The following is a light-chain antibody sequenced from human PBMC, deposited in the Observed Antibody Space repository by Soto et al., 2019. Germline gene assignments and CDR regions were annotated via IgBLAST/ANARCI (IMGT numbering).Light chain of an antibody. J-gene: IGKJ1*01. V-gene: IGKV3-11*01. Sequence: VLTQSPATLSLSAGERAALSCRASQSVSSYLAWYQQKTGQAPRLLIYDASTRATGIPDRVSGSGSGTDFTLTISSLEPADCAVYYCQKRSNWTWTCGQGTKVDIK. CDR2: DAS. CDR1: QSVSSY. CDR3: QKRSNWTWT.